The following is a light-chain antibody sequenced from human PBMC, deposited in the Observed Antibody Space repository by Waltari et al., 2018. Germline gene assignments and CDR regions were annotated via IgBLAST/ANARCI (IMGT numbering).Light chain of an antibody. CDR2: GAS. Sequence: IVMTQSPATLSGSPGEGTTLSCSASQGINSDLAWYQHKPGQAPRLLIYGASTRAAGVPARFSGSGSGTEFTLTSSSLQSEDFGVYYCQQSKIWPAFGQGTKVEIK. CDR1: QGINSD. V-gene: IGKV3-15*01. CDR3: QQSKIWPA. J-gene: IGKJ1*01.